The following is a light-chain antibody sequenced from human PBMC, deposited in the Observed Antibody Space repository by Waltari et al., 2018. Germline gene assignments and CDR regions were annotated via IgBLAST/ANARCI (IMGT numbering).Light chain of an antibody. J-gene: IGKJ2*01. CDR3: QQYNDWPYT. CDR1: QSVRTN. Sequence: EIVMTHSPVTLSVSPGERAALSCRSSQSVRTNLAWYQKRPGQTPRLLSAGASTRAAERPARFSGSGSGTEFTLTISSLQSEDFAVYYCQQYNDWPYTFGQGTKLEI. CDR2: GAS. V-gene: IGKV3-15*01.